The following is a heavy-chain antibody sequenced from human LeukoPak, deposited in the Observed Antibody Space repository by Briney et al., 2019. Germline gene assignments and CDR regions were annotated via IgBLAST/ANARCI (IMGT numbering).Heavy chain of an antibody. D-gene: IGHD3-3*01. J-gene: IGHJ6*03. Sequence: GGSLRLSCAASGFTFSSYSMNWVRQAPGKGLEWVSSISSSSSYIYYADSVKGRFTISRDNAKNSLYLQMNSLRAEDTAVYYCARVVSLGGFFEYYYYYYMDVWGKGTTVTVSS. CDR1: GFTFSSYS. CDR3: ARVVSLGGFFEYYYYYYMDV. V-gene: IGHV3-21*01. CDR2: ISSSSSYI.